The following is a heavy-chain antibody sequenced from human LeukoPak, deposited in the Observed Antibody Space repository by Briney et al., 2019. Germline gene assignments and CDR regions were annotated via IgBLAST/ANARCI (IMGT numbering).Heavy chain of an antibody. D-gene: IGHD2-15*01. V-gene: IGHV4-59*08. CDR1: GRSISSHY. Sequence: SETLSLTCTVSGRSISSHYWSWIRQPPGKGLEWTGYIYYSGSTNYNPSLKSRVTISVDTSKNQFSLKLSSVTAADTAVYYCARRGRYCSGGSCHAPFDYWGQGTLVTVSS. J-gene: IGHJ4*02. CDR2: IYYSGST. CDR3: ARRGRYCSGGSCHAPFDY.